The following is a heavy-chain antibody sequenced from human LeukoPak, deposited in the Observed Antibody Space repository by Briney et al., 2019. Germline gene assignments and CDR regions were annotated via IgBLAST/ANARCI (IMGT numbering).Heavy chain of an antibody. J-gene: IGHJ6*03. CDR3: ARDMAGDYYYYMDV. CDR1: GGTFSSYV. Sequence: GASVKVSCKASGGTFSSYVITWVRQAPGQGLEWMGRIIPVLGVSNFARKFQGRVTITADKSTNTAHMELSSLRSEDTAVYYCARDMAGDYYYYMDVWGKGTTVTVSS. D-gene: IGHD3-10*01. V-gene: IGHV1-69*04. CDR2: IIPVLGVS.